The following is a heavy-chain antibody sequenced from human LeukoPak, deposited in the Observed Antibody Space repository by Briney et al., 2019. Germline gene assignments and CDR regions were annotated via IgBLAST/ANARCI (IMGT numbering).Heavy chain of an antibody. CDR3: AKDRAWFGESNATPLDY. J-gene: IGHJ4*02. V-gene: IGHV3-30*18. Sequence: GGSLRLSCAASGFTFSSYGMHWVRQAPGKGLEWVAVISYDGSNKYYADSVKGRFTISRDNSKNTLYLQMNSLRAEDTAVYYCAKDRAWFGESNATPLDYWGQGTLVTVSS. D-gene: IGHD3-10*01. CDR2: ISYDGSNK. CDR1: GFTFSSYG.